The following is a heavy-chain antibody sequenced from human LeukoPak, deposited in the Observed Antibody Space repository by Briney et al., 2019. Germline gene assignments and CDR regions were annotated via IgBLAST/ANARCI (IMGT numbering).Heavy chain of an antibody. J-gene: IGHJ4*02. Sequence: GGSLRLSCAASGFTFRSYSMNWVRQAPGKGLEWVSYISSSSSTIYCADSVKGRFTISRDNAKNSLYLQMNSLRAEDTAVYYCARDGDSGWYGGLDYWGQGTLVTVSS. D-gene: IGHD6-19*01. V-gene: IGHV3-48*01. CDR1: GFTFRSYS. CDR2: ISSSSSTI. CDR3: ARDGDSGWYGGLDY.